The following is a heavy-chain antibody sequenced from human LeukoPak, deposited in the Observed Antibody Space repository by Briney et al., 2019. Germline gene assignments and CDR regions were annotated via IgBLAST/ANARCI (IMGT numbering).Heavy chain of an antibody. CDR1: GFTFSSYE. V-gene: IGHV3-48*03. J-gene: IGHJ3*02. CDR2: ISSSGSTI. Sequence: GGSLRLSCAASGFTFSSYEMNWVRQAPGKGLEWVSYISSSGSTIDYADSVKGRFTISRDYAKNSLYLQMNSLRAEDTAVYYYASSAQWALDAFDIWGQGTIVIVSS. D-gene: IGHD1-26*01. CDR3: ASSAQWALDAFDI.